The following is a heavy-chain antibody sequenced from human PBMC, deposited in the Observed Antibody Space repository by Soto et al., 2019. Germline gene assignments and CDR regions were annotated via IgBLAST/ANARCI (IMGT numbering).Heavy chain of an antibody. D-gene: IGHD3-16*01. CDR3: AREAEDLTPDFGH. CDR2: ISSTTTYI. Sequence: GGPLRLSCGASGYTFTGYGRNWVRQAPGKGLEWVSSISSTTTYIYYGDSMKGRFTISRDNAKNSLYLEMNSLRAEDTAVYYCAREAEDLTPDFGHRGQGILV. V-gene: IGHV3-21*06. J-gene: IGHJ4*02. CDR1: GYTFTGYG.